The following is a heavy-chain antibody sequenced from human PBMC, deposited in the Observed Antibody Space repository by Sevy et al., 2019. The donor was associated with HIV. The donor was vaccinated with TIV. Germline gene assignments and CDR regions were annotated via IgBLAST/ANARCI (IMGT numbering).Heavy chain of an antibody. Sequence: GGSLRLSCAASGFTLNKAWMNWVRRAPGKGLEWVGRIKSETDGGTTDYAEPVKGRFSISRDDSKNTLYLQMNSLKIEDTAVYYCSMEDGYNYFDYWGQGALVTVSS. V-gene: IGHV3-15*07. CDR3: SMEDGYNYFDY. CDR2: IKSETDGGTT. CDR1: GFTLNKAW. J-gene: IGHJ4*02. D-gene: IGHD5-12*01.